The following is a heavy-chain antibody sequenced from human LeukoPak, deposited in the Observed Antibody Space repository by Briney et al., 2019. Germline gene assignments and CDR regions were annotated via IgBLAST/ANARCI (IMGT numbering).Heavy chain of an antibody. CDR1: GGTFSNYA. V-gene: IGHV1-69*13. Sequence: SVKVSCKASGGTFSNYAISWVRQAPGQGLEWMGGIILIFGTANYAQKFQGRVTITADESTSTAYMELSSLRSEDTAVYYCATRYYDFWSGYPKHYYYYYMDVWGKGTTVTVSS. D-gene: IGHD3-3*01. CDR2: IILIFGTA. J-gene: IGHJ6*03. CDR3: ATRYYDFWSGYPKHYYYYYMDV.